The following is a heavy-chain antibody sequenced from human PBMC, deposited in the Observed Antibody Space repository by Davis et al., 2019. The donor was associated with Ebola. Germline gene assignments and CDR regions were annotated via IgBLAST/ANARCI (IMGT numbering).Heavy chain of an antibody. CDR3: ARGDKFVTGTTNY. D-gene: IGHD1-7*01. CDR1: GFTFSSYW. V-gene: IGHV3-7*03. J-gene: IGHJ4*02. Sequence: GESLKISCAASGFTFSSYWMSWVRQAPGKGLEWVANIKQDGSEKYYVDSVKGRFTISRDNAKNSLYLQMNSLRAEDTAVYYCARGDKFVTGTTNYWGQGTLVTVSS. CDR2: IKQDGSEK.